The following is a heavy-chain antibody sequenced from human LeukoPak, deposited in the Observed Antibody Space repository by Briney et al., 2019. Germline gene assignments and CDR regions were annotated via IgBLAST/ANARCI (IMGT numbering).Heavy chain of an antibody. J-gene: IGHJ5*02. V-gene: IGHV1-2*02. CDR1: GYTFTGYY. CDR2: INPNSGGT. D-gene: IGHD3-3*01. Sequence: ASVKVSCKASGYTFTGYYMHWVRQAPGQGLEWMGWINPNSGGTNYAQKFQGRVTMARDTSISTAYMELSRLRSDDTAVYYCARHSMRYYDFWSGYFNWFDPWGQGTLVTVSS. CDR3: ARHSMRYYDFWSGYFNWFDP.